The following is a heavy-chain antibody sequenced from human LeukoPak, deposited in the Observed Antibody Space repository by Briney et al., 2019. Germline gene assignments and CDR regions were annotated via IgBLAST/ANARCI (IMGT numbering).Heavy chain of an antibody. Sequence: SETLSFTCAVSGYSISSGYYWGWIRRPPGKGLEWIGSIYHSGSTYYNPSLKSRVTISVDTSKNQFSLKLSSVTAADTAVYYCATSEDIVVVPAANGIVYWGQGTLVTVSS. V-gene: IGHV4-38-2*01. CDR3: ATSEDIVVVPAANGIVY. CDR2: IYHSGST. D-gene: IGHD2-2*01. J-gene: IGHJ4*02. CDR1: GYSISSGYY.